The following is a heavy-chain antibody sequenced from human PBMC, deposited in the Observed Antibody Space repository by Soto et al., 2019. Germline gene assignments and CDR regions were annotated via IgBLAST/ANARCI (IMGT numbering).Heavy chain of an antibody. Sequence: QVQLVESGGGVVQPGASLRLSCVGSGFTFRSYGIHWVRQAPGKGLEWVALTSYDGSNKYYDDSVKGRFTISRDNSRNTVDLHIDSLRLEDTALYYCARWGTTGGLDVWGQGTLVSVSS. V-gene: IGHV3-30*19. D-gene: IGHD3-16*01. CDR1: GFTFRSYG. CDR3: ARWGTTGGLDV. CDR2: TSYDGSNK. J-gene: IGHJ4*02.